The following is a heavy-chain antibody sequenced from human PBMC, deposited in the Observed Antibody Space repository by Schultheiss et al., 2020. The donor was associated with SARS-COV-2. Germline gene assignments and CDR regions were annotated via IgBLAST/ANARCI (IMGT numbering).Heavy chain of an antibody. CDR1: GGSISSYY. V-gene: IGHV4-59*01. CDR3: ARYGYSYGSDY. Sequence: SETLSLTCTVSGGSISSYYWSWIRQPPGKGLEWIGYIYYSGSTNYSPSLKSRVTISVDTSKNQFSLKLSSVTAADTAVYYCARYGYSYGSDYWGQGTLVTVSS. D-gene: IGHD5-18*01. J-gene: IGHJ4*02. CDR2: IYYSGST.